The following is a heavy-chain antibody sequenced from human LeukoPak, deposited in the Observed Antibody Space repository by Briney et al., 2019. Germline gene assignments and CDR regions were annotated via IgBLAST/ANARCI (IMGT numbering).Heavy chain of an antibody. Sequence: SQTLSLTCTVSGGSISSGSNYWSWIRQPAGTGLEWIGRIYTSGYTNYNPSLESRVTLSVDTSKNQFSLKLSSVTAADTAVYYCARGSGYYRFFDYWGQGTLVTVSS. CDR2: IYTSGYT. CDR1: GGSISSGSNY. D-gene: IGHD3-22*01. CDR3: ARGSGYYRFFDY. V-gene: IGHV4-61*02. J-gene: IGHJ4*02.